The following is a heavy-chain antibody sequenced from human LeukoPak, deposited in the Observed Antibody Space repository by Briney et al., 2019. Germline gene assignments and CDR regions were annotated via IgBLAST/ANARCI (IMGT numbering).Heavy chain of an antibody. J-gene: IGHJ6*03. CDR2: ISAYNGNT. Sequence: ASVKVSCKASGYTFTSYGISWVRQAPGQGLEWMGWISAYNGNTNYAQKLQGRVTMTTDTSTSTAYMELRSLRSDDTAVYYCARDSMPFAAAGKGYYYYYCMDVWGKGTTVTVSS. CDR3: ARDSMPFAAAGKGYYYYYCMDV. CDR1: GYTFTSYG. V-gene: IGHV1-18*01. D-gene: IGHD6-13*01.